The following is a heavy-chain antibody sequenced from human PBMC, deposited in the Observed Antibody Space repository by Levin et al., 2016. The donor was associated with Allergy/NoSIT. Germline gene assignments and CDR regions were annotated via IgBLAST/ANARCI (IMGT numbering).Heavy chain of an antibody. CDR2: INPNSGGT. Sequence: ASVKVSCKASGYTFTGYYMHWVRQAPGQGLEWMGWINPNSGGTNYAQKFQGRVTMTRDTSISTAYMELSRLRSDDTAVYYCARELSSSWYSYFQHWGQGTLVTVSS. CDR1: GYTFTGYY. CDR3: ARELSSSWYSYFQH. D-gene: IGHD6-13*01. J-gene: IGHJ1*01. V-gene: IGHV1-2*02.